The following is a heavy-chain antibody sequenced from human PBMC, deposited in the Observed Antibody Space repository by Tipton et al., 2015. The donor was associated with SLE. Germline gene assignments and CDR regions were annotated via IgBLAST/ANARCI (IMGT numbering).Heavy chain of an antibody. V-gene: IGHV4-39*07. J-gene: IGHJ4*02. CDR2: INYAGTT. D-gene: IGHD3-16*01. Sequence: GSLRLSCTISGDSIANNNYYWGWARQPPGRGLEWIGNINYAGTTYFNPSLKTRVTISVDTSKIQFSLRLTSVTAADTAVYFCARAIGANYFNFWGQGTLVTVSS. CDR1: GDSIANNNYY. CDR3: ARAIGANYFNF.